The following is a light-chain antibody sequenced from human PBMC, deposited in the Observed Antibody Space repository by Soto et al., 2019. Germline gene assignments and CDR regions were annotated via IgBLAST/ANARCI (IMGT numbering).Light chain of an antibody. CDR2: LNSDGTH. Sequence: QLVLTQSPSASASLGASVRLTCTLTSGHNSYAIAWHQQQPEKGPRYLMKLNSDGTHTRGDGIPDRFSGSSSGAERYLTISSLQSEDEADYYCQTWVTGIVVFGGGTKVTVL. CDR1: SGHNSYA. CDR3: QTWVTGIVV. J-gene: IGLJ2*01. V-gene: IGLV4-69*01.